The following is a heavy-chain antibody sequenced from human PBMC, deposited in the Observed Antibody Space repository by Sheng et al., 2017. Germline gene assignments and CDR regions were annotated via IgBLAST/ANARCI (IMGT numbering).Heavy chain of an antibody. J-gene: IGHJ3*01. CDR1: GGTFNSQG. D-gene: IGHD1-26*01. V-gene: IGHV1-69*02. CDR2: IIPMLGRV. Sequence: QVQLVQSGAEVKKPGSSVKVSCKASGGTFNSQGITWVRQAPGQGLEWMGRIIPMLGRVKYAPKFQDRVTISADKSTSTAYMELISLRSDDTGVYYCARLPPRGTYYLDASDVWGQGTMVTVSS. CDR3: ARLPPRGTYYLDASDV.